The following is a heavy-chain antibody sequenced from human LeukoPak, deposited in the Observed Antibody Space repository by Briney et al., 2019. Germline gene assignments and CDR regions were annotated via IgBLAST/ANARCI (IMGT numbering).Heavy chain of an antibody. CDR3: ARKGDCTNGVCYPDWYFDL. CDR2: IYYSGNP. V-gene: IGHV4-30-4*08. J-gene: IGHJ2*01. D-gene: IGHD2-8*01. Sequence: PSQTLSLTCTVSGGSISTGEYYWSWIRQPPGKGLEWIGYIYYSGNPYYNPSLKSRVTISVDTSKNQFSLKLSSVTAADTAVYYCARKGDCTNGVCYPDWYFDLWGRGTLVTVSS. CDR1: GGSISTGEYY.